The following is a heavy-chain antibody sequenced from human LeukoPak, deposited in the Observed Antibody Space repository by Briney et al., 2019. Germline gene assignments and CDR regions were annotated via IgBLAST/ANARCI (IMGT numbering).Heavy chain of an antibody. CDR1: GFTFSSYS. Sequence: GGSLRLSCAASGFTFSSYSMGWVRQAPGKGLEWVSYIGSTTIYAGSVKGRFTISRDNAKNSLYLQMNSLRAEDTAVSYCARDGPPPGAGDFDYWGQGTPVTVSS. V-gene: IGHV3-48*01. CDR3: ARDGPPPGAGDFDY. J-gene: IGHJ4*02. CDR2: IGSTTI. D-gene: IGHD3-10*01.